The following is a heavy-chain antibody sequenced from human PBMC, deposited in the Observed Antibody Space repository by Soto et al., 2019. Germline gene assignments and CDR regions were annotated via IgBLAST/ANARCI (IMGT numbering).Heavy chain of an antibody. D-gene: IGHD1-26*01. V-gene: IGHV3-23*01. CDR3: ARGPGSPFDY. CDR1: GFTFSSYA. CDR2: ISGTGDTT. Sequence: EVQLLESGGGLVQPGGSLRLSCAASGFTFSSYAMGWVRQAPGKGLEWVSSISGTGDTTNYADSGKGRFTISRDNSKKTLYLQVNSLRAEDTAVYYCARGPGSPFDYWGQGTLVTVSS. J-gene: IGHJ4*02.